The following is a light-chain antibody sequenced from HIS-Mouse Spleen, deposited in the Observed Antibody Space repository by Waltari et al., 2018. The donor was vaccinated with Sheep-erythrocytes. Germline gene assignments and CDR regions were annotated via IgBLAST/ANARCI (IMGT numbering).Light chain of an antibody. J-gene: IGLJ2*01. CDR3: QAWDSSTVV. V-gene: IGLV3-1*01. CDR1: KSGDKA. CDR2: QDS. Sequence: SYELTQPPSVSVSPGQTASITCSGDKSGDKAACWYQQKPGQSPVLVINQDSKRPSAIPERFSGSNSGNTATLTISGTQAMDEADYYCQAWDSSTVVFGGGTKLTVL.